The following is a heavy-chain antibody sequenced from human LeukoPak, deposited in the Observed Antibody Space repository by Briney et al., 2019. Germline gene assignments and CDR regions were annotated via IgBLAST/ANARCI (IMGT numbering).Heavy chain of an antibody. J-gene: IGHJ3*02. CDR1: GDSVSNGNYY. V-gene: IGHV4-61*01. Sequence: SETLSLTCSVSGDSVSNGNYYWSWIRQPPGKGLEWIGYIYYSGSTNYNPSLKSRVTISVDTSKNQFSLKLSSVTAADTAVYYCARSFRSETFDIWGQGTMVTVSS. CDR3: ARSFRSETFDI. CDR2: IYYSGST.